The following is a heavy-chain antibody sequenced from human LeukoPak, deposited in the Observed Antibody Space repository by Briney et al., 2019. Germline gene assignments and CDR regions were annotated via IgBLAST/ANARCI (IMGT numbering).Heavy chain of an antibody. CDR1: GFTVSSNY. CDR3: ERWGSGTACPNTCKRQYFQH. Sequence: QPGGSLRLSCAVSGFTVSSNYMSWVRQAPGRGLEWVSVIYSCGSTYYADSLKGRFTLSRNNSQNTLYLQMKRLRPEDTAVYYCERWGSGTACPNTCKRQYFQHWGQGTLVTVSS. CDR2: IYSCGST. J-gene: IGHJ1*01. V-gene: IGHV3-66*02. D-gene: IGHD2-15*01.